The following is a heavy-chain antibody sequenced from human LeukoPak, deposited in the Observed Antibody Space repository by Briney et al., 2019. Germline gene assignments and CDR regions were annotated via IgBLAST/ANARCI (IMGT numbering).Heavy chain of an antibody. J-gene: IGHJ5*02. CDR2: IYYSGST. CDR1: GGSISSGSYY. CDR3: ARDQHYYDSSGYYGLGWFDP. D-gene: IGHD3-22*01. Sequence: SSETLSLTCTVSGGSISSGSYYWGWIRQPPGKGLEWIGSIYYSGSTYYNPSLKSRVTISVDTSKNQYSLKLSSVTAADTAVYYCARDQHYYDSSGYYGLGWFDPWGQGTLVTVSS. V-gene: IGHV4-39*07.